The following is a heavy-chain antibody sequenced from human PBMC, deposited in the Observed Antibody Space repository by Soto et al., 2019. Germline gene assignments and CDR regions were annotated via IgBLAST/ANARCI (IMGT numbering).Heavy chain of an antibody. CDR3: ARATPGGLTIFGVAPVVGFVY. Sequence: QVQLVQSGAEVKKPGASVKVSCKASGYTFTSYYMHWVRQAPGQGLEWMGIINPSGGSTSYAQKCQGRGTMTKHTATSTVYMDLSSLRSEDTAVYYCARATPGGLTIFGVAPVVGFVYWGQGTLVTVSS. V-gene: IGHV1-46*01. D-gene: IGHD3-3*01. CDR2: INPSGGST. J-gene: IGHJ4*02. CDR1: GYTFTSYY.